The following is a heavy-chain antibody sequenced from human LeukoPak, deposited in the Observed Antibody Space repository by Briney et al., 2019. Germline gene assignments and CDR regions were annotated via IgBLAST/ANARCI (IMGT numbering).Heavy chain of an antibody. V-gene: IGHV1-18*01. CDR1: GYTFTSYG. CDR3: ARRSSGWYVGLHFDY. Sequence: GASVKVSCKASGYTFTSYGISWVRQAPGQGLEWMGWISAYNGNTNYAQKLQGRVTMTTDTSTSTAYMELRSLRSDDTAVYYCARRSSGWYVGLHFDYWGQGTLVTVSS. CDR2: ISAYNGNT. J-gene: IGHJ4*02. D-gene: IGHD6-19*01.